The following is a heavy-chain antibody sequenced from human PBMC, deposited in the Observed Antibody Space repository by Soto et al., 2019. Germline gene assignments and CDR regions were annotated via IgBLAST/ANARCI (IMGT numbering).Heavy chain of an antibody. Sequence: GSLRLSCAASGFTFSSYAMSWVRQAPGKGLEWVSAISGSGGSTYYADSVKGRFTISRDNSKNTLYLQMNSLRAEDTAVYYCAKAKGSGWYSGYWGQGTLVTVSS. V-gene: IGHV3-23*01. D-gene: IGHD6-19*01. J-gene: IGHJ4*02. CDR1: GFTFSSYA. CDR2: ISGSGGST. CDR3: AKAKGSGWYSGY.